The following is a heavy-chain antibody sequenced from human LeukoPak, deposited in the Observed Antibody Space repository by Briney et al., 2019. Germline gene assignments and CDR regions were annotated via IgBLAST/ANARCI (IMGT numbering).Heavy chain of an antibody. V-gene: IGHV4-4*07. D-gene: IGHD3-10*01. Sequence: SETLSLTCTVSGGSISSYYWSWIRQPAGKGLEWIGRIYTSGSTNYNPSLKSRVTMSVDTSKNQFSLKLSSVTAADTAVYYSARMRQLLWFGAGYYYYMDVWGKGTTVTVSS. CDR1: GGSISSYY. J-gene: IGHJ6*03. CDR3: ARMRQLLWFGAGYYYYMDV. CDR2: IYTSGST.